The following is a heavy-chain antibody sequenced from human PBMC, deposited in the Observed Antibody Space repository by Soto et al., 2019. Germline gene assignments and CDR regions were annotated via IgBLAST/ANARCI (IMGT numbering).Heavy chain of an antibody. V-gene: IGHV1-18*01. Sequence: ASVKVSCKASGYTFTNFGISWVRQAPGQGLEWMGWISAYNGNTNYAQNFQGRVTMTTDTSTSTVYMELSSLRSEDTAVYYCARVYCSGGSCYGIDYWG. CDR3: ARVYCSGGSCYGIDY. CDR2: ISAYNGNT. J-gene: IGHJ4*01. D-gene: IGHD2-15*01. CDR1: GYTFTNFG.